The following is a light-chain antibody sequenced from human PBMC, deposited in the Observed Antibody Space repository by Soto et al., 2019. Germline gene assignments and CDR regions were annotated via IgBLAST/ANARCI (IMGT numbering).Light chain of an antibody. CDR3: QQRYSWPLT. CDR1: QGVSSY. CDR2: DAS. Sequence: EVVLTQSPATLSLSPGQRATLSCRASQGVSSYLAWYQQKPGQAPRLLIFDASNRATVIPARFSGSGSGTDFTLTISSLEPEDFAVYYCQQRYSWPLTFGQGTRLDIK. V-gene: IGKV3D-11*01. J-gene: IGKJ5*01.